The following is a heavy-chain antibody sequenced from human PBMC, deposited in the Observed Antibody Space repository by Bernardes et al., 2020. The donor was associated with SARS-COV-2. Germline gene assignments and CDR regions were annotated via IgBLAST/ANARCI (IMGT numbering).Heavy chain of an antibody. CDR1: GFTFSSYA. CDR2: ISYDGSNK. D-gene: IGHD3-9*01. V-gene: IGHV3-30*04. CDR3: ARHHFDWALGSWGGLGY. J-gene: IGHJ4*02. Sequence: GGSLRLSCAASGFTFSSYAMHWVRQAPGKGLEWVAVISYDGSNKYYADSVKGRFTISRDNSKNTLYLQMNSLRAEDTAVYYCARHHFDWALGSWGGLGYWGQGTLVTVSS.